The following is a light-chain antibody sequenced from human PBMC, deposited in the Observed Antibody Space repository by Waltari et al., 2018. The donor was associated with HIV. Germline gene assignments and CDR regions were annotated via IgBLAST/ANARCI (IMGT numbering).Light chain of an antibody. CDR2: DVS. Sequence: QSALTQPRSVSGSPGQSVTIPCTGTSSDVGGYNSASWYQQHPGKAPKLMIYDVSKRPSGVPDRFSGSKSGNTASLTISGLQAEDEADYYCCSYAGSYTHVVFGGGTKLTVL. CDR3: CSYAGSYTHVV. J-gene: IGLJ2*01. CDR1: SSDVGGYNS. V-gene: IGLV2-11*01.